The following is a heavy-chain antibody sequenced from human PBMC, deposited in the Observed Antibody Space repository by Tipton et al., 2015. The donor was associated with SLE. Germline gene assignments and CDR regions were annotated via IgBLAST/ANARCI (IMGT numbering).Heavy chain of an antibody. V-gene: IGHV4-59*12. CDR2: INHSGNS. CDR1: GGSISSYY. CDR3: ARDGSGYYHFDY. J-gene: IGHJ4*02. Sequence: TLSLTCTVSGGSISSYYWSWIRQSPSGLEWIGEINHSGNSNSNPSLKSRVTISVDTSKNQISLNLGSVTAADAAVYYCARDGSGYYHFDYWGRGAQVTVSS. D-gene: IGHD3-22*01.